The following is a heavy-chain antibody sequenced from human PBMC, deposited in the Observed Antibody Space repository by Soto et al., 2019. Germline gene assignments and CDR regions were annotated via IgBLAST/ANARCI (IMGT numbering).Heavy chain of an antibody. D-gene: IGHD2-8*01. J-gene: IGHJ6*02. V-gene: IGHV1-18*01. CDR2: ISAYNGNT. Sequence: QVQLVQSGAEVKKPGASVKVSCKASGYTFTSYGISWVRQAPGQGLEWMGWISAYNGNTNYAQNLQGRVTITTDTATCTAYMELRRLRSDDTALYYCARGGKYCTNCVCSCYGMDVWGQGTTVTVSS. CDR3: ARGGKYCTNCVCSCYGMDV. CDR1: GYTFTSYG.